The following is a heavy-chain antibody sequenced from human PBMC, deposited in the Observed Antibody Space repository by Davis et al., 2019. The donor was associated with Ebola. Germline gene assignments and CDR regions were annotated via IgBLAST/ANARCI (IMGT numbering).Heavy chain of an antibody. D-gene: IGHD1-7*01. J-gene: IGHJ2*01. V-gene: IGHV1-8*01. CDR1: GYTFTSYD. Sequence: ASVKVSCKASGYTFTSYDINWVRQATGHGLEWMGWMNPNSGNTGYAQKFQGRVTMTRNTSISTAYMELSSLRSEDTAVYYCARYEYNWNYSLNWYFDLWGRGTLVTVSS. CDR3: ARYEYNWNYSLNWYFDL. CDR2: MNPNSGNT.